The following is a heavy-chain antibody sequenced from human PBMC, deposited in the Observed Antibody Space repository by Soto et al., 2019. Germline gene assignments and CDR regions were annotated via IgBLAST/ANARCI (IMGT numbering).Heavy chain of an antibody. CDR3: AKEHEYSSGWERIDY. J-gene: IGHJ4*02. CDR1: GFTFSSYA. D-gene: IGHD6-19*01. V-gene: IGHV3-23*01. Sequence: EVQVLESGGGLVQPGGSLRLSCAASGFTFSSYAMSWVRQAPGKGLEWVSAISGSGVSTYYADSVKGRFTISRDNSKNTLYLQMNSLRAEDTAVYYCAKEHEYSSGWERIDYWGQGTLVTVSS. CDR2: ISGSGVST.